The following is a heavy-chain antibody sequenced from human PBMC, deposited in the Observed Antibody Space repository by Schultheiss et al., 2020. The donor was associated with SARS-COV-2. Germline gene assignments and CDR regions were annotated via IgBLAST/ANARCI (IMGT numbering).Heavy chain of an antibody. V-gene: IGHV3-11*06. D-gene: IGHD6-13*01. Sequence: GGSLRLSCAASGFTFSDYYMSWIRQAPGKGLEWVAYITSSSSHTNYADSVKGRFTISRDNAKNSLYLQMNSLRAEDTAVYYCARDDSSSWYSSSIYYYYGMDVWGQGTTVTVSS. CDR3: ARDDSSSWYSSSIYYYYGMDV. J-gene: IGHJ6*02. CDR1: GFTFSDYY. CDR2: ITSSSSHT.